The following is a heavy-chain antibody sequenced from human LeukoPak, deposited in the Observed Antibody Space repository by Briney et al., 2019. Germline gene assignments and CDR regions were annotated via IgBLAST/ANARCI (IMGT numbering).Heavy chain of an antibody. CDR3: AKGSGWNDVGFDY. D-gene: IGHD1-1*01. CDR1: GFTFDDYT. J-gene: IGHJ4*02. Sequence: GGSLRLSCAASGFTFDDYTMHWVRQAPGKGLEWVSLISWDGGSTYYADSVKGRFTISRDNSKNSPYLQMNSLRTEDTALYYCAKGSGWNDVGFDYWGQGTLVTVSS. V-gene: IGHV3-43*01. CDR2: ISWDGGST.